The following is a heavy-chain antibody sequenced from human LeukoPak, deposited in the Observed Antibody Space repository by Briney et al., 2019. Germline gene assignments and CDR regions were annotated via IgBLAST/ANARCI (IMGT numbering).Heavy chain of an antibody. D-gene: IGHD2-21*02. CDR2: IRKKTYGGTT. CDR3: TRDRLWDTTMDSPFVVVTAIFDS. V-gene: IGHV3-49*04. CDR1: GFTFGDYG. J-gene: IGHJ4*02. Sequence: GRSLRLSCSASGFTFGDYGVSWVRQAPGKGLEWVGLIRKKTYGGTTEYAASVKGRFTISRDDSKSIAYLQMDSLKTEDTAVYYCTRDRLWDTTMDSPFVVVTAIFDSWGQGTLVTVSS.